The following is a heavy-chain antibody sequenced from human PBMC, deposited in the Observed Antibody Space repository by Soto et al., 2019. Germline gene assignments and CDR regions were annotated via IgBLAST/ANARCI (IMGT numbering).Heavy chain of an antibody. CDR2: ISAYNGNT. CDR3: ARDTELRFLEWSYYFDY. CDR1: GYTFTSYG. D-gene: IGHD3-3*01. V-gene: IGHV1-18*01. J-gene: IGHJ4*02. Sequence: ASVKVSCKASGYTFTSYGISLVRQAPGQGLEWMGWISAYNGNTNYAQKLQGRVTMTTDTSTSTAYMELRSLRSDDTAVYYCARDTELRFLEWSYYFDYWGQGTLVTVSS.